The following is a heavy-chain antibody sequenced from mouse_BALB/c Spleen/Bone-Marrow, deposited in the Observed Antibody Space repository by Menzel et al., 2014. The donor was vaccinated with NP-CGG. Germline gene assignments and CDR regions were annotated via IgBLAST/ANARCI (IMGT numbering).Heavy chain of an antibody. CDR1: GFTFSSYA. Sequence: EVNLVESVGGLVKPGGSLKLSCAASGFTFSSYAMSWVRQSPEKRLEWVAEISSGGSYTYYPDTVTGRFTISRDNAKNTLYLEISSLRSEDTAVYYCAREGYDGQMDYWGQGTSVTVSS. CDR2: ISSGGSYT. CDR3: AREGYDGQMDY. J-gene: IGHJ4*01. V-gene: IGHV5-9-4*01. D-gene: IGHD2-2*01.